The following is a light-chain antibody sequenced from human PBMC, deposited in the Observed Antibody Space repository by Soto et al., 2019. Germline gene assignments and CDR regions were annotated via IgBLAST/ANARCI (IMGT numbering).Light chain of an antibody. CDR1: QSVRSW. CDR3: QQYNSYSST. J-gene: IGKJ1*01. V-gene: IGKV1-5*01. Sequence: DIQMTQSPATLSASVGDRVTITCRASQSVRSWLAWYQQKPGKAPKLLIYDASRLESGVPSRFSGSGSGTEFTLTISSLQPDDFATYYCQQYNSYSSTFGQGTKVDI. CDR2: DAS.